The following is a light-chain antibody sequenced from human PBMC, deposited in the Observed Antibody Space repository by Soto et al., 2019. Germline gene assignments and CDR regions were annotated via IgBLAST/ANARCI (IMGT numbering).Light chain of an antibody. CDR1: QSVSSY. CDR3: QQYGNSPIT. V-gene: IGKV3-20*01. Sequence: EIVLPQSPGPLSLSPGERSTLSCRASQSVSSYLAWYQQKPGQAPRLLIYGASNRATGIPDRFSGSGSGTDFTLTITRLEPEDFAMYYCQQYGNSPITFGQGTRLEIK. CDR2: GAS. J-gene: IGKJ5*01.